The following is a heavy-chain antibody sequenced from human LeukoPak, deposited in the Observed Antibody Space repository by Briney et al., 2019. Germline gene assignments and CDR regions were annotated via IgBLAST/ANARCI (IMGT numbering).Heavy chain of an antibody. J-gene: IGHJ4*02. D-gene: IGHD2-21*02. CDR1: GFTLSVYA. CDR2: IISNGGST. CDR3: VKDGLAFCGGDCYSYFDY. Sequence: GGSLRLSCSASGFTLSVYAIHWVRQAPGKGLEYVSTIISNGGSTYYADSVKGRFTITRDNSKNTVSLQMSSLRAEDTALYYCVKDGLAFCGGDCYSYFDYWGQGTLVTVSS. V-gene: IGHV3-64D*06.